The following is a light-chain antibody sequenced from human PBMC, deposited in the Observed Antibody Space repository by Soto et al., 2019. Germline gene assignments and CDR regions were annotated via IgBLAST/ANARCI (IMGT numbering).Light chain of an antibody. Sequence: DIVMTQSPDSLAVSLGERATINCKSSQSVLYSSNNKNYLAWYQQKPGQPPKLLIYCASTPESGVPEQFSGSGSGTDYTLAISRLKGEDVGVYYGQQQYSSPLTFGGGTKVEIK. CDR1: QSVLYSSNNKNY. CDR2: CAS. V-gene: IGKV4-1*01. CDR3: QQQYSSPLT. J-gene: IGKJ4*01.